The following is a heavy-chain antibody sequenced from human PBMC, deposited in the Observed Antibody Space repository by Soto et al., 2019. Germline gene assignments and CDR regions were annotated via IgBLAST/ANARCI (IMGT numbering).Heavy chain of an antibody. CDR1: GGTFSSYA. CDR2: ITPYNGKT. CDR3: ARDTSHYFDH. Sequence: ASVKVSCKASGGTFSSYAISWVRQAPGQGLEWMGWITPYNGKTHYAQKFQDRVTMTTDTAATTAYMELRSLTSDDSAMYFCARDTSHYFDHWGQGILVTVS. V-gene: IGHV1-18*01. J-gene: IGHJ4*02. D-gene: IGHD2-2*01.